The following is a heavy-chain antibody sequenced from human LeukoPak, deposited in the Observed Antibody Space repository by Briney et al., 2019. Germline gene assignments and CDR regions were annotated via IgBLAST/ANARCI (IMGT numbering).Heavy chain of an antibody. D-gene: IGHD2-2*01. CDR1: GYSFTSYW. Sequence: GESLQISCKGSGYSFTSYWIGWVRQMPGKGLKWMGIIYPGDSDTRYSPSFQGQVTISADKSISTAYLQWSSLKASDTAMYYCARLTPIVVVPAAAFDIWGQGTMVTVSS. CDR3: ARLTPIVVVPAAAFDI. J-gene: IGHJ3*02. V-gene: IGHV5-51*01. CDR2: IYPGDSDT.